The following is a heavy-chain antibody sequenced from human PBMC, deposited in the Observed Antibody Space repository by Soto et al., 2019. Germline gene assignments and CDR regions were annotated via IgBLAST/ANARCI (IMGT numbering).Heavy chain of an antibody. CDR1: GGSISSGGYS. D-gene: IGHD3-10*01. J-gene: IGHJ4*02. CDR3: ARDRGGSGYFDY. Sequence: PSETLSLTCAVSGGSISSGGYSWSWIRQPPGKGLEWIGYIYHSGSTYYNPSLKSRVTISVDRSKNQFSLKLSSVTAADTAVYYCARDRGGSGYFDYWGQGTLVTVSS. V-gene: IGHV4-30-2*01. CDR2: IYHSGST.